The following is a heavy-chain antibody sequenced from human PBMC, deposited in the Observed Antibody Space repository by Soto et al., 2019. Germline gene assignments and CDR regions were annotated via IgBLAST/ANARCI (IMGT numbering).Heavy chain of an antibody. D-gene: IGHD2-15*01. CDR3: AKDPQTGNLIYYFDY. V-gene: IGHV3-30*18. J-gene: IGHJ4*02. Sequence: GGSLRLSCAASGFTFSSYGMHWVRQAPGKGLEWVAVISYDGSNKYYADSVKGRFTISRDNSKNTLYLQMNSLRAEDTAVYYCAKDPQTGNLIYYFDYWGQGTLVTVSS. CDR2: ISYDGSNK. CDR1: GFTFSSYG.